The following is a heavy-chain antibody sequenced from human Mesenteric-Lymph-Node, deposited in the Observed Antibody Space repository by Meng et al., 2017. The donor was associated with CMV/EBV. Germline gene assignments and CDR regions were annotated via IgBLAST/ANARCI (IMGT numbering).Heavy chain of an antibody. CDR2: VHYTGST. D-gene: IGHD6-19*01. V-gene: IGHV4-39*01. Sequence: RLRESGPGQVKPSGTLSLTCTVSGASISSFSYWGWIRQPPGRGLEWIGSVHYTGSTYYSPSLKSRVTVSVDTSKNQFSLRLTSVTAADTAVYYCARPFPSWQSPRLDPFGAWGQGTLVTVSS. CDR1: GASISSFSY. CDR3: ARPFPSWQSPRLDPFGA. J-gene: IGHJ5*02.